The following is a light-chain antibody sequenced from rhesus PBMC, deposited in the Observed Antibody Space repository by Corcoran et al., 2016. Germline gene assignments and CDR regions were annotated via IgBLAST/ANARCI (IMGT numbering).Light chain of an antibody. CDR2: YAT. Sequence: DIQMTQSPSSVSASVGDRVTITCRASQVISTYLAWYQQKPGKAPKLLLYYATALQTGVPSSFSGSGSGTDFTLIISSLQPEDFATYYCQQYNSFPYSFGQGTKVEIK. V-gene: IGKV1-25*01. J-gene: IGKJ2*01. CDR3: QQYNSFPYS. CDR1: QVISTY.